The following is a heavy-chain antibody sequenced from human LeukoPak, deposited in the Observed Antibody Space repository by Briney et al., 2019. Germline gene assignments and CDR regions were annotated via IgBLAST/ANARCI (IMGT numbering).Heavy chain of an antibody. V-gene: IGHV1-69*13. CDR1: GGTFSSYA. D-gene: IGHD6-13*01. J-gene: IGHJ5*02. CDR3: ARGGSSWYHWFDP. CDR2: IIPIFGTA. Sequence: EASVKVSCKASGGTFSSYAISWVRQAPGQGLEWMGGIIPIFGTADYAQKFQGRVTITADESTSTAYMELSSLRSEDTAVYYCARGGSSWYHWFDPWGQGTLVTVSS.